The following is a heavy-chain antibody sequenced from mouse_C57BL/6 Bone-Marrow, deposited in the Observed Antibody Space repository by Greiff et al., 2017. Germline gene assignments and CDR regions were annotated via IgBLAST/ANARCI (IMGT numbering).Heavy chain of an antibody. CDR1: GYTFTSYG. CDR2: IYPRSGNT. Sequence: QVQLQQSGAELARPGASVKLSCKASGYTFTSYGISWVKQRTGQGLEWIGEIYPRSGNTYYNEKFKGKATLTADKSSSTAYMELRSLTSEDSAAYFCASLYYYGSSYGYFDYWGQGTTLTVSS. J-gene: IGHJ2*01. V-gene: IGHV1-81*01. CDR3: ASLYYYGSSYGYFDY. D-gene: IGHD1-1*01.